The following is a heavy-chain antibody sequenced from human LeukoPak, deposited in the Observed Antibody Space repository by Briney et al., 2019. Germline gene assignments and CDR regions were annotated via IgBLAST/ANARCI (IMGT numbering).Heavy chain of an antibody. CDR3: ARSKGSGYYYDGHFDY. CDR1: GGAFSSYA. D-gene: IGHD3-22*01. V-gene: IGHV1-69*05. CDR2: IIPIFGTA. J-gene: IGHJ4*02. Sequence: SVKVSCKASGGAFSSYAISWARQAPGQGLEWMGGIIPIFGTANYAQKFQGRVTITTDESTSTAYMELSSLRSEDTAVYYCARSKGSGYYYDGHFDYWGQGTLVTVSS.